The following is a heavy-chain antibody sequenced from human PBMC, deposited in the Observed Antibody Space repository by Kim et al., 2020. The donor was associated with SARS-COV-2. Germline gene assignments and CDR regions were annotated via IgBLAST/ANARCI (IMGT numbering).Heavy chain of an antibody. D-gene: IGHD2-15*01. V-gene: IGHV4-34*01. CDR1: GGSFSGYY. CDR3: ARGGYCSGGSCYPADFDY. J-gene: IGHJ4*02. Sequence: SETLSLTCAVYGGSFSGYYWSWIRQPPGKGLEWIGEINHSGSTNYNPSLKSRVTISVDTSKNQFSLKLSSVTAADTAVYYCARGGYCSGGSCYPADFDYWGQGTRVTVSS. CDR2: INHSGST.